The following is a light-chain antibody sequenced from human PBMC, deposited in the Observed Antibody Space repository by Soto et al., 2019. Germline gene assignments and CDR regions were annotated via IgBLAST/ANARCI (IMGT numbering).Light chain of an antibody. CDR1: SSDVGGYNF. Sequence: QSALPQPASVSGSLGQSITISCTGTSSDVGGYNFVSWFQQHPGKAPKFIIYDVRNRPSGVSNRFSGSRSGNTASLTISGRQAEDEADYYCSSYTSSSTVIFGGGTKLTVL. CDR3: SSYTSSSTVI. J-gene: IGLJ2*01. V-gene: IGLV2-14*03. CDR2: DVR.